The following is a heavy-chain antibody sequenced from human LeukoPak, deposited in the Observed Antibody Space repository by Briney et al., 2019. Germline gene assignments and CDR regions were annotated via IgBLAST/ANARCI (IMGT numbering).Heavy chain of an antibody. CDR1: GFTFSTYA. Sequence: PGGSVRLSCAASGFTFSTYAISWVRQAPGKGLEWVSGASPSGNPTYYPDSVKGRFAISRDNAKNTVYLQMNSVRADDTAVYYCARESRYRDYFDYWGQGTMVTVSS. J-gene: IGHJ4*02. CDR2: ASPSGNPT. D-gene: IGHD1-14*01. V-gene: IGHV3-23*01. CDR3: ARESRYRDYFDY.